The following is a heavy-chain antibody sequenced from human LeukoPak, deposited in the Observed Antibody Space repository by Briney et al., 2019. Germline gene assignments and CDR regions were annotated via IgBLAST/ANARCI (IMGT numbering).Heavy chain of an antibody. CDR1: GGSFSGYY. J-gene: IGHJ4*02. Sequence: PSETLSLTCAVYGGSFSGYYWSWIRQPPGKGLEWIGEINHSGSSSYNPSLKSRVTISVDTSKNQFSLKLSSVTAADTAVYYCARGRVVRGVIIFDYWGQGTLVTVSS. CDR2: INHSGSS. CDR3: ARGRVVRGVIIFDY. V-gene: IGHV4-34*01. D-gene: IGHD3-10*01.